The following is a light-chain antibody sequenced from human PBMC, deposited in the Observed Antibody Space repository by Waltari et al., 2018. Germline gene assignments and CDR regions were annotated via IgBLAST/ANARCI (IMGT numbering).Light chain of an antibody. CDR3: AAWDGSLHGVV. Sequence: QSLLTQPPSASATPGQRVTVSCSGSSYNIGANAVHWYQQLPGTAPKLLIYNNNARPSGVPDRFSGSKSGTSASLAISGLQSEDEARYYCAAWDGSLHGVVFGGGTNLAVL. CDR1: SYNIGANA. CDR2: NNN. J-gene: IGLJ2*01. V-gene: IGLV1-44*01.